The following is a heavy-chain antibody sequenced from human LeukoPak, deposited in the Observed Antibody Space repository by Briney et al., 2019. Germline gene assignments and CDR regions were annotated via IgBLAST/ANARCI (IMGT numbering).Heavy chain of an antibody. CDR2: IYYSGST. CDR3: ARDAIPLGYFDY. D-gene: IGHD2-2*02. V-gene: IGHV4-30-4*08. CDR1: GGSISSGDYY. Sequence: PSQTLSLTCTVSGGSISSGDYYWSWIRQPPGKGLEWIGYIYYSGSTYYNPSLKSRVTISVDTSKNQFSLKLSSVTAADTAVYYCARDAIPLGYFDYWGQGTLVTVSS. J-gene: IGHJ4*02.